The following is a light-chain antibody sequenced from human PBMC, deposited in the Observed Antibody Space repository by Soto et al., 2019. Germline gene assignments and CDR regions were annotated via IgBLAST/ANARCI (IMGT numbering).Light chain of an antibody. CDR2: DVS. Sequence: QSALTQPRSVSGSPGQSVTISCTGTSSDVGGYNYVSWYQQHPGKAPNLVIYDVSKRPSGVPDRFSGSKSGNTASLTVSGLQAEDEADYSCCSYAGTYTQWVFGGGTKLTVL. J-gene: IGLJ3*02. CDR3: CSYAGTYTQWV. CDR1: SSDVGGYNY. V-gene: IGLV2-11*01.